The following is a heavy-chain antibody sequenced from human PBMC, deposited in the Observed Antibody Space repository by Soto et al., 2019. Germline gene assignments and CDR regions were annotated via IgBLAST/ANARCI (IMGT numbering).Heavy chain of an antibody. V-gene: IGHV4-59*01. Sequence: SETVSLTCAVSGGSISGYYWSWIRQPPGKGLEWIGYIYYSGSTNYNPSLKSRVTISVDTSKNQFSLKLSSVTAADTAVYYCARDPTYYYGSGSYYPPSGYFDYWGQGTLVTVSS. CDR2: IYYSGST. J-gene: IGHJ4*02. D-gene: IGHD3-10*01. CDR3: ARDPTYYYGSGSYYPPSGYFDY. CDR1: GGSISGYY.